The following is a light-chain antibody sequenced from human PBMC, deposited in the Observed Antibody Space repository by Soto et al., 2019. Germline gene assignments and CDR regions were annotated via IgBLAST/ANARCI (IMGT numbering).Light chain of an antibody. J-gene: IGLJ2*01. CDR3: TSWTTSTAMI. V-gene: IGLV2-14*03. Sequence: QSALTQPASVSGSPGQSITISCTGTSSDIGAYNYVSWYQQHPGKAPKLMIYDVNIRPSGVSNRFSGSKSGNTASLTISGLQAEDEADYYCTSWTTSTAMIFGGGTKVTFL. CDR1: SSDIGAYNY. CDR2: DVN.